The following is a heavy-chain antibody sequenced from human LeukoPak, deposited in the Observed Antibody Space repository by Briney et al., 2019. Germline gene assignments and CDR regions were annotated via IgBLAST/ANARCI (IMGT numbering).Heavy chain of an antibody. CDR3: ARAKSYYDFWSGTPYYYYYGMDV. J-gene: IGHJ6*02. CDR2: MNPNSGNT. V-gene: IGHV1-8*01. Sequence: VASVKVSCKASGYTFTSYDINWVRQATGQGLEWMGWMNPNSGNTGYAQKFQGRVTMTRNTSISTAYMELSSLRSEETAVYYCARAKSYYDFWSGTPYYYYYGMDVWGQGTTVTVSS. CDR1: GYTFTSYD. D-gene: IGHD3-3*01.